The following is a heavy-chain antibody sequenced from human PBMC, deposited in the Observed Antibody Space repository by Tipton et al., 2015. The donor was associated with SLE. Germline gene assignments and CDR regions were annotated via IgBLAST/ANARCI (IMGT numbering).Heavy chain of an antibody. D-gene: IGHD3-3*02. J-gene: IGHJ4*02. CDR2: ISWNSGTI. V-gene: IGHV3-9*01. Sequence: SLRLSCAASGFTFDDSTMHWVRQAPGKGLEWVSSISWNSGTIGYADSVKGRFTISRDNAKNYVYLQMNSLRPEDTALYYCAKDVSASAKGADYWGQGTLVTVSS. CDR3: AKDVSASAKGADY. CDR1: GFTFDDST.